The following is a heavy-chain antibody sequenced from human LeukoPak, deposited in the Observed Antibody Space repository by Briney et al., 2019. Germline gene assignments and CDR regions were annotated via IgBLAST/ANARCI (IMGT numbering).Heavy chain of an antibody. Sequence: ASVKVSCKASGYTFTGYYMHWVRQAPGQGREWMGWINPNSGGTNYAQKFQGRVTMTRDTSISTAYMELSRLRSDDTAVYYCARDRGSGSYFRVRDYYYYGMDVWGQGTTVTVSS. V-gene: IGHV1-2*02. CDR3: ARDRGSGSYFRVRDYYYYGMDV. J-gene: IGHJ6*02. CDR1: GYTFTGYY. CDR2: INPNSGGT. D-gene: IGHD3-10*01.